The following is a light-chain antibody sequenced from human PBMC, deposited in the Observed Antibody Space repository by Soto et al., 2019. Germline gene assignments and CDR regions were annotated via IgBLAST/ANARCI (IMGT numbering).Light chain of an antibody. CDR2: DAS. V-gene: IGKV3-11*01. CDR3: HKRTNWPPT. Sequence: EIVLTQSPATLSLSPGERATLSCRASRSISYSLAWYQQKPGQAPRLLIHDASSSATGVPASFSGSGSETALTLTTSTLQPEAFAPSYCHKRTNWPPTFG. J-gene: IGKJ5*01. CDR1: RSISYS.